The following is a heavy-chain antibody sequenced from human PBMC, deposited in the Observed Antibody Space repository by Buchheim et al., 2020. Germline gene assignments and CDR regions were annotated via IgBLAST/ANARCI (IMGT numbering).Heavy chain of an antibody. Sequence: EVQLVESGGGLVQPGGSLRLSCAASGFTFSSYWMHWVRQAPGKGLVWVSRINRDGSSTSHADSVKGRFTISRDNAKNTLYLQMNSLRADDTAVYYCAKGLLRYADYYYYYVDVWGKGTT. J-gene: IGHJ6*03. CDR1: GFTFSSYW. D-gene: IGHD2-2*02. CDR2: INRDGSST. V-gene: IGHV3-74*01. CDR3: AKGLLRYADYYYYYVDV.